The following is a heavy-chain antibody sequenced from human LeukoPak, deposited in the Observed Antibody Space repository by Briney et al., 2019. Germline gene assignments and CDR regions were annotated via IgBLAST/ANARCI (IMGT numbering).Heavy chain of an antibody. CDR2: ITGSGGST. V-gene: IGHV3-23*01. D-gene: IGHD5-12*01. J-gene: IGHJ4*02. CDR1: GFTFRSSV. Sequence: GGSLRLSCSASGFTFRSSVMSWVRQSPGKGPEWVSSITGSGGSTYYADSVKDLFTISRDNSKNTLYLQMNSLRADDTAVYYCATYVVATKSFDFWGQGTLVTVSS. CDR3: ATYVVATKSFDF.